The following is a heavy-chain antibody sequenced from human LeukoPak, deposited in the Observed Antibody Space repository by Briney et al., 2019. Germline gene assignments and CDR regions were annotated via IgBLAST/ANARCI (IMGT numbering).Heavy chain of an antibody. CDR3: AKDKITMVRGVIDY. CDR1: GFTFSSYG. J-gene: IGHJ4*02. D-gene: IGHD3-10*01. CDR2: ISYDGSNK. V-gene: IGHV3-30*18. Sequence: GGSLRLSCAASGFTFSSYGMHWVRQAPGKGLEWVAVISYDGSNKYYADSVKGRFTISRANSKNTLYLQMNSLRAEDTAVYYCAKDKITMVRGVIDYWGQGTLVTDSS.